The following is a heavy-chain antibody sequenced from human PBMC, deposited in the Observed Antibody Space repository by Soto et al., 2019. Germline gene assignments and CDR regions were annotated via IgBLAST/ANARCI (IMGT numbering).Heavy chain of an antibody. V-gene: IGHV3-66*01. CDR3: TRGSLY. Sequence: GGSLRLSCAVSGFAVSSNYMSWVRQAPGKGLEWVSIIYSGGSTVYADSVKGRFTISRDNSKNTLYLQMNSLRADDTAVYYCTRGSLYWGQGTLVTVSS. CDR1: GFAVSSNY. CDR2: IYSGGST. J-gene: IGHJ4*01.